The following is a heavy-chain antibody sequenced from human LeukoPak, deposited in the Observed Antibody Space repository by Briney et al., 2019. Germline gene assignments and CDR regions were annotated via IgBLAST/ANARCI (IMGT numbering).Heavy chain of an antibody. J-gene: IGHJ6*02. CDR3: VRDDAGTDHNYYGMDV. CDR2: ISSGGSTI. V-gene: IGHV3-48*02. D-gene: IGHD1-14*01. Sequence: GGSLRLSCAAFGFTFSSNSMNWVRQAPGMGPEWVSYISSGGSTIYYAGSVEGRFTISRDNAKNSLYLQMNSLRDEDTAVYYCVRDDAGTDHNYYGMDVWGQGTTVTVSS. CDR1: GFTFSSNS.